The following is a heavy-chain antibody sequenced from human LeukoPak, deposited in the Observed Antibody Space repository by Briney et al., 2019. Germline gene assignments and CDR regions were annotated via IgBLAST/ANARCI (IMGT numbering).Heavy chain of an antibody. J-gene: IGHJ4*02. CDR2: ISSTSGYI. Sequence: GGSLRLSCAPSGLSFSSYTIHWVRQAPGKGLEWVSSISSTSGYIHYADSVKGRFSISRDNAKNSLYLQMNSLRAEDTAVYYCARDDSSGEPYFDYWGQGTLVTVSS. CDR1: GLSFSSYT. CDR3: ARDDSSGEPYFDY. D-gene: IGHD3-22*01. V-gene: IGHV3-21*01.